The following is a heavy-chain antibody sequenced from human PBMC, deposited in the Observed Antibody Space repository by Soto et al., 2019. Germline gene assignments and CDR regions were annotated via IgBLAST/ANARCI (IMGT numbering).Heavy chain of an antibody. Sequence: SETLSLTCTVSGGSISSGGYYWSWIRQHPGKGLEWIGYIYYSGSTYYNPSLKSRVTISVDTSKNQFPLKLSSVTAADTAVYYCARDRGGNPDYWGQGTLVTVS. CDR3: ARDRGGNPDY. V-gene: IGHV4-31*03. J-gene: IGHJ4*02. CDR1: GGSISSGGYY. D-gene: IGHD2-15*01. CDR2: IYYSGST.